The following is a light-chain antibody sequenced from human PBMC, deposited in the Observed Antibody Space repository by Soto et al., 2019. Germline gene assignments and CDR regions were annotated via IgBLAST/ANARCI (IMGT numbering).Light chain of an antibody. CDR2: GAS. V-gene: IGKV3-11*01. Sequence: DIGLTQSPSTLSLSAGERATLSCMASQSVSSYLAWYQQKPGQAPRLLIYGASNRATGIPARFSGSGSGTDFTLTISGLEPEDFAVYYCQQRRNWPRTFGQGTKLEIK. CDR1: QSVSSY. J-gene: IGKJ2*01. CDR3: QQRRNWPRT.